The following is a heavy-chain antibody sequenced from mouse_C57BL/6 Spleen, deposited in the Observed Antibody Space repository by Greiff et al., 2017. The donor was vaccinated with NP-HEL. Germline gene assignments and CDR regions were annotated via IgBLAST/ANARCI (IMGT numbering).Heavy chain of an antibody. CDR3: ARGDDGYVWFAY. D-gene: IGHD2-3*01. CDR2: IYPGSGST. V-gene: IGHV1-55*01. CDR1: GYTFTSYW. J-gene: IGHJ3*01. Sequence: QVQLQQPGAELVKPGASVKMSCKASGYTFTSYWITWVKQRPGQGLEWIGDIYPGSGSTNYNEKFKSKATLTVDTSSSTAYMQLSSLTSEDSAVYYCARGDDGYVWFAYWGQGTLVTVSA.